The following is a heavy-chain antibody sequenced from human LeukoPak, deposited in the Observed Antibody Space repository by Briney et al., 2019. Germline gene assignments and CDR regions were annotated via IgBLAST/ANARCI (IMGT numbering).Heavy chain of an antibody. CDR1: GFTFSSYA. D-gene: IGHD4-23*01. CDR2: ISGGGGST. CDR3: AKAGNSGHPNY. J-gene: IGHJ4*02. Sequence: GSLRPSCAASGFTFSSYAMSWVRQAPGKGLEWVSAISGGGGSTYYADSVKGRFTISRDNSKNTLYLQMNSLRAEDTAVYYCAKAGNSGHPNYWGQGTLVTVSS. V-gene: IGHV3-23*01.